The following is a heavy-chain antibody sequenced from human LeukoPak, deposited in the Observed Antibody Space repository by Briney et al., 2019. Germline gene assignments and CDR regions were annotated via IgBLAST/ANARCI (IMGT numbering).Heavy chain of an antibody. CDR1: GGSISSYY. CDR2: IYYSGIT. Sequence: SETLSLTCTVSGGSISSYYWSWIRQPPGKGLEWIGYIYYSGITNYNPSLKSRATISVDTSKNKFSLKLSSVTAADTAVYYCARGYYDSSGYYYFDYWGQGTLVTVSS. J-gene: IGHJ4*02. D-gene: IGHD3-22*01. V-gene: IGHV4-59*01. CDR3: ARGYYDSSGYYYFDY.